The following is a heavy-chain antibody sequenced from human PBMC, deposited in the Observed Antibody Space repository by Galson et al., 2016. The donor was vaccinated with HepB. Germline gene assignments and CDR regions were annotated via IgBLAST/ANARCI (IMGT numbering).Heavy chain of an antibody. CDR2: TAYDGSNK. CDR1: GFTFSSYG. Sequence: SLRLSCAASGFTFSSYGVHWVRQAPGKGLEWVAVTAYDGSNKYYADSVKGRFTISRDNSKNTLYLQMNSLRPEDTAVYFCSKAGYHGADAYYYYFDYWGQGTLVTVSS. CDR3: SKAGYHGADAYYYYFDY. V-gene: IGHV3-30*18. J-gene: IGHJ4*02. D-gene: IGHD3-16*01.